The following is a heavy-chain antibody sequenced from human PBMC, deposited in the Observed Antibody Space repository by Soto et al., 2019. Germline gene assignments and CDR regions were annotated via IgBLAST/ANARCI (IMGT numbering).Heavy chain of an antibody. D-gene: IGHD3-10*01. V-gene: IGHV3-30-3*01. Sequence: PGGSLRLSCAASGFTFSSYAMHWVRQAPGKGLEWVAVISYDGSNKYYADSVKGRFTISRDNSKNTLYLQMNSLRAEDTAVYYCARDLITMVRGVSHYYYYGMDVWGQGTTVTVS. CDR3: ARDLITMVRGVSHYYYYGMDV. J-gene: IGHJ6*02. CDR1: GFTFSSYA. CDR2: ISYDGSNK.